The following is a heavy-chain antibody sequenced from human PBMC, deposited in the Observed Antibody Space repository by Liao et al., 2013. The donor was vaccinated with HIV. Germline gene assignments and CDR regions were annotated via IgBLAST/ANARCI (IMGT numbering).Heavy chain of an antibody. CDR1: GDSISSSISSSSYY. J-gene: IGHJ4*02. V-gene: IGHV4-39*01. D-gene: IGHD3-10*01. CDR3: ARRPPVRGYFDF. CDR2: ISYSGST. Sequence: QVQLQESGPGLVKPSETLSLTCTVSGDSISSSISSSSYYWGWIRQPPGKGLEWIGSISYSGSTYYNPSLKSRVTLSVDTSKNQFSLRMKSVTAADTGVYFCARRPPVRGYFDFWGQGTLVTVSS.